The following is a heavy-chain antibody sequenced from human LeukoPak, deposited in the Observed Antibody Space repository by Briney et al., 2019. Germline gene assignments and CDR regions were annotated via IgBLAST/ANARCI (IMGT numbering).Heavy chain of an antibody. CDR2: IYHSGST. CDR3: ARVVDFWSGYAYFDY. J-gene: IGHJ4*02. V-gene: IGHV4-38-2*02. Sequence: KPSETLSLTCTVSGYSISSGYYWGWIRQPPGKGLEWIGSIYHSGSTYYNPSLKSRVTISVDTSKNQFSLKLSSVTAADTAVYYCARVVDFWSGYAYFDYWGQGTLVTVSS. D-gene: IGHD3-3*01. CDR1: GYSISSGYY.